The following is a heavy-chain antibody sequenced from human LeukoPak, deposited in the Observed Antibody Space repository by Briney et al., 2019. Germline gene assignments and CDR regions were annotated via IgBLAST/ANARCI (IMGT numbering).Heavy chain of an antibody. V-gene: IGHV4-59*01. CDR1: GGSISSYY. CDR2: IYYSGST. J-gene: IGHJ6*02. CDR3: ARETGVVSGYYYYGMDV. Sequence: SETLSLTCTVPGGSISSYYWSWIRQPPGKGLEWIGYIYYSGSTNYNPSLKSRVTISVDTSKNQFSLKLSSVTAADTAVYYCARETGVVSGYYYYGMDVWGQGTTVTVSS. D-gene: IGHD4-23*01.